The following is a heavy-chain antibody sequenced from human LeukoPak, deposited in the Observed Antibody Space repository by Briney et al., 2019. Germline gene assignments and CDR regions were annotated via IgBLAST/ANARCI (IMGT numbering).Heavy chain of an antibody. V-gene: IGHV4-39*01. J-gene: IGHJ6*03. CDR1: GGSVSDYY. CDR2: IYYSGST. Sequence: SETLSLTCTVSGGSVSDYYWGWIRQPPGKGLEWIGTIYYSGSTYYNPSLTSRVTISVDTSKNQFSLKLSSVTVADTAVYYCARHKDYYYSYMDVWGKGTTVTISS. CDR3: ARHKDYYYSYMDV.